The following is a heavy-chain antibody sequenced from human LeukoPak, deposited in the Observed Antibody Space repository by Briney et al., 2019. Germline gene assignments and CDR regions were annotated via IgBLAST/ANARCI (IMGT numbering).Heavy chain of an antibody. Sequence: SETLSLTCTVSGGSVSSYYWSWIRQPPGKGLEWIGYIYYSGSTNSNPSLKSRVTISVDTSKNQFSLKLSSVTAADTAVYYCARRVAVNPRYYFDYWGQGTLVTVSS. J-gene: IGHJ4*02. V-gene: IGHV4-59*08. CDR1: GGSVSSYY. D-gene: IGHD4-17*01. CDR2: IYYSGST. CDR3: ARRVAVNPRYYFDY.